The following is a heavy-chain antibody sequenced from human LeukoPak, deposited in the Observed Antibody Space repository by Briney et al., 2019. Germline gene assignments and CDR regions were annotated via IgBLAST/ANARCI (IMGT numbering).Heavy chain of an antibody. J-gene: IGHJ5*01. CDR3: ARLTFYSNYVSWFDS. CDR1: GYTFTSYD. V-gene: IGHV1-8*01. D-gene: IGHD4-11*01. Sequence: ASAKVSCKASGYTFTSYDINWVRQATGQGLEWMGWMNPNSGNTGYAQKFQGRVTMTRNTSISTAYMELSSLRSEDTAVYYCARLTFYSNYVSWFDSWGQGTLVTVSS. CDR2: MNPNSGNT.